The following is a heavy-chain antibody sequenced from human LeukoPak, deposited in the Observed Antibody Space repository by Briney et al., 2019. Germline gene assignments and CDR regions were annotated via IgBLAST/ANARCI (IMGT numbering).Heavy chain of an antibody. Sequence: GGSLRLSCAASGFTVSSNYMSWVRQAPGKGLEWVSVIYSGGSTYYADSVKGRFTISRDNSKNTLYLQMNSLRAEDTAVYYCANRYYDSSGYYHLWFDPWGQGTLVTVSS. J-gene: IGHJ5*02. CDR1: GFTVSSNY. CDR3: ANRYYDSSGYYHLWFDP. CDR2: IYSGGST. D-gene: IGHD3-22*01. V-gene: IGHV3-66*01.